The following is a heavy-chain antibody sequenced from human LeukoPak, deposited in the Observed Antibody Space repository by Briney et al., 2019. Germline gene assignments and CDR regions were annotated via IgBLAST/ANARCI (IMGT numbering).Heavy chain of an antibody. CDR2: IYYSGST. Sequence: SETLSLTCTVSGGSISSYYWSWIRQPPGKGLEWIGYIYYSGSTNYNPSLKSRVTISVDTSKNQFSLKLSSVTAADTAVYYCARFQDTAMAHDYWGQGTLVTVSS. CDR1: GGSISSYY. D-gene: IGHD5-18*01. CDR3: ARFQDTAMAHDY. J-gene: IGHJ4*02. V-gene: IGHV4-59*08.